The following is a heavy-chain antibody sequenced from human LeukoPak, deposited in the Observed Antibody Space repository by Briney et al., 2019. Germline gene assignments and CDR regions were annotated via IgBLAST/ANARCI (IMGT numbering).Heavy chain of an antibody. V-gene: IGHV3-21*01. J-gene: IGHJ4*02. CDR2: ISSSSSYI. D-gene: IGHD1-26*01. CDR3: ARTVGATPKYYFDY. CDR1: GFTFSSYG. Sequence: GGSLRLSCAASGFTFSSYGMHWVRQAPGKGLEWVSSISSSSSYIYYADSVKGRFTISRDNAKNSLYLQMNSLRAEDTAVYYCARTVGATPKYYFDYWGQGTLVTVSS.